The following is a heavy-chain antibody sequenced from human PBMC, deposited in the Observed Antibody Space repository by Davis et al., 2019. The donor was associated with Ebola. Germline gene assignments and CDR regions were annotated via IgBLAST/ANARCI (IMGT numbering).Heavy chain of an antibody. CDR1: GFTFSTAW. CDR2: IKSNTDGGTT. D-gene: IGHD1-20*01. V-gene: IGHV3-15*01. J-gene: IGHJ6*02. CDR3: AKWNNWNDVSYYYGMDV. Sequence: PGGSLRLSCAASGFTFSTAWMSWVRQAPGKGLEWVGRIKSNTDGGTTDYAAPVKGRFTISRDDSKNTLYLQMNSLKTEDTAVYYCAKWNNWNDVSYYYGMDVWGQGTTVTVSS.